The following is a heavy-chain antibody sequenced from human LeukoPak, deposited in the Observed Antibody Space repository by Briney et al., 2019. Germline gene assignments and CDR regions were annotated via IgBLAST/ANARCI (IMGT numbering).Heavy chain of an antibody. CDR3: AKDAYYYGSGGGAFDI. J-gene: IGHJ3*02. V-gene: IGHV3-30-3*01. CDR2: ISYDGSNK. Sequence: GGSLRLSCAASGFTFSSYAMHWVRQAPGKGLEWVAVISYDGSNKYYAASVKGRFTISRDNSKNTLFLQMNSLRAEDTAIYYCAKDAYYYGSGGGAFDIWGQGTMVTVSS. D-gene: IGHD3-10*01. CDR1: GFTFSSYA.